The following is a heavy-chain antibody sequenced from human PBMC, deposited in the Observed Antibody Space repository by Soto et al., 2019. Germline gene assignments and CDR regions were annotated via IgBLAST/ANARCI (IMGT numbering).Heavy chain of an antibody. CDR1: GFTFSSYS. J-gene: IGHJ4*02. D-gene: IGHD4-4*01. CDR3: ARDLDSNYVLDY. Sequence: GGSLRLSCAASGFTFSSYSMNWVRQAPGKGLEWVSSISSSSSYIYYADSVKGRFTISRDNAKNSLYLQMNSLRAEDTAVYYCARDLDSNYVLDYWGQGTLVTVSS. CDR2: ISSSSSYI. V-gene: IGHV3-21*01.